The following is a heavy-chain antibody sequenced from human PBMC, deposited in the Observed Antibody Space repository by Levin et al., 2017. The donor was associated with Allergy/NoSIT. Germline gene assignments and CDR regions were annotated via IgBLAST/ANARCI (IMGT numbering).Heavy chain of an antibody. CDR2: IRDSGAIT. D-gene: IGHD3-10*01. CDR3: AKGGYNHDWYFDV. V-gene: IGHV3-23*01. CDR1: GFSFSTYG. J-gene: IGHJ2*01. Sequence: GGSLRLSCVATGFSFSTYGMNWVRQVPGKGLEWVSSIRDSGAITPYADSVKGRFTISRDNSKNTLFLQMNSLRAEDTAIYYCAKGGYNHDWYFDVWGRGTLVTVS.